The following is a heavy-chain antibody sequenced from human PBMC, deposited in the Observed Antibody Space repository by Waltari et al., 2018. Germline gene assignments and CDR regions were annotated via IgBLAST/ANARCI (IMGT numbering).Heavy chain of an antibody. D-gene: IGHD6-19*01. Sequence: EVQLLESGGGLVQPGGSLRLSCAASGFTFSSYAMSWVRQAPGKGLEWVSAISGSGGSTSYADSVKGRFTISRDNSKNTLYLQMNSLRAEDTAVYYCAKDHGSSGWYGKYYYYGMDVWGQGTTVTVSS. J-gene: IGHJ6*02. CDR1: GFTFSSYA. V-gene: IGHV3-23*01. CDR3: AKDHGSSGWYGKYYYYGMDV. CDR2: ISGSGGST.